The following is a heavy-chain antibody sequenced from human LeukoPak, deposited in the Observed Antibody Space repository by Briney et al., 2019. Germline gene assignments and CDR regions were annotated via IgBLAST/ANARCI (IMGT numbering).Heavy chain of an antibody. CDR1: GGSISSSNW. J-gene: IGHJ4*02. D-gene: IGHD6-13*01. CDR2: IYYSGST. Sequence: SETLSLTCGVSGGSISSSNWWSWVRQPPGKGLEWIGYIYYSGSTSYNPSLKSRVTISVDTSKNQFSLKLSSVTAADTAVYYCARRAAAGTDWGQGTLVTVSS. V-gene: IGHV4-4*02. CDR3: ARRAAAGTD.